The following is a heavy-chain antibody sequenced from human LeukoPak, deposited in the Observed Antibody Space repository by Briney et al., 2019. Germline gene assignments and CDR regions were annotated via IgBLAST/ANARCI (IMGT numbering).Heavy chain of an antibody. CDR1: GGSISSSSYY. D-gene: IGHD2-2*01. CDR3: ARVHPALGYCSI. CDR2: IYYSGST. V-gene: IGHV4-61*01. J-gene: IGHJ4*02. Sequence: SETLSLTCTVSGGSISSSSYYWSWIRQPPGKRLEWIGYIYYSGSTNYNPSLKSRVTISVDTSKNQFSLKLSSVTAADTAVYYCARVHPALGYCSIWGQGTLVTVSS.